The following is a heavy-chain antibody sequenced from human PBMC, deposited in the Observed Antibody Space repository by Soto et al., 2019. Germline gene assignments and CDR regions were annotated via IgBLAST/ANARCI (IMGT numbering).Heavy chain of an antibody. CDR2: INHSGST. Sequence: PSETLSLTCAVYGGAFSGYYWSWIRQPPGKGLEWIGEINHSGSTNYNPSLKSRVTISVDTSKNQFSLKLSSVTAADTAVYYCARKGRAVVGTSPYNWFGPWGQCTLVPVSS. CDR3: ARKGRAVVGTSPYNWFGP. CDR1: GGAFSGYY. V-gene: IGHV4-34*01. J-gene: IGHJ5*02. D-gene: IGHD6-19*01.